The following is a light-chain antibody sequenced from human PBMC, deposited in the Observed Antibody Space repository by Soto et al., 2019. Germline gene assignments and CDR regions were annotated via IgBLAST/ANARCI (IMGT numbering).Light chain of an antibody. CDR2: DVN. CDR3: SSYTRLSTLV. J-gene: IGLJ1*01. CDR1: NSDVGGYDY. Sequence: QSALTQPASVSGSPGQSITLSCTGTNSDVGGYDYVSWYQHHPGKAPKLMIYDVNNRPSGVSKRFSGSKSGNRASLTISGLQAEDEADYYCSSYTRLSTLVFGTGTKVTVL. V-gene: IGLV2-14*03.